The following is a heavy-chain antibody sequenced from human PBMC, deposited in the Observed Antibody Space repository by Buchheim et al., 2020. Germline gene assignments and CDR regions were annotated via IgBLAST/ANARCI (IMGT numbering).Heavy chain of an antibody. Sequence: EVQLEESGGGLVQPGGSLRLSCAASGFTLRTYWMHWVRQAPGKGLEWVSRINEDGSFTIYADSVKGRFTISRDNAENTQYLQMTSLRVEDTAMYYCARDLSGSQDYWGQGTL. J-gene: IGHJ4*02. D-gene: IGHD1-26*01. CDR3: ARDLSGSQDY. CDR2: INEDGSFT. CDR1: GFTLRTYW. V-gene: IGHV3-74*01.